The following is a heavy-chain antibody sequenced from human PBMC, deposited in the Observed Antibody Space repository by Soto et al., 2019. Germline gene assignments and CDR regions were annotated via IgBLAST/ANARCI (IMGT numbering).Heavy chain of an antibody. D-gene: IGHD2-21*02. J-gene: IGHJ4*02. CDR1: GVSVRSYT. V-gene: IGHV4-4*07. CDR3: ARDGMTTGDT. Sequence: QLQLRESGPGQVRPSETLSLTCIVSGVSVRSYTWSWVRQPANKGLEWIGRVFSSVSATYNPSLKSRVSISMDTPENRISLKLDSVTAADAGVYFCARDGMTTGDTWGPGTLVTVSS. CDR2: VFSSVSA.